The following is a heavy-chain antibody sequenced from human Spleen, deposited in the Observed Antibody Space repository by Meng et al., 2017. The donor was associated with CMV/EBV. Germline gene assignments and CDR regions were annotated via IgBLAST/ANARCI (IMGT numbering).Heavy chain of an antibody. J-gene: IGHJ4*02. V-gene: IGHV3-21*01. CDR2: ISSSSSYI. CDR1: GFTFNTYS. CDR3: ARAGFLDGNHFDY. D-gene: IGHD1-14*01. Sequence: GGSLRLSCAASGFTFNTYSMNWVRQAPGKGLEWVSSISSSSSYIYYADSVKGRFTISRDNAKNSLYLQMNSLRAEDTAVYYCARAGFLDGNHFDYWGQGTLVTVSS.